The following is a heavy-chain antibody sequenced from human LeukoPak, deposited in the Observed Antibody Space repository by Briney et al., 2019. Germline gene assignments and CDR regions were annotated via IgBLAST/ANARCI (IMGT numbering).Heavy chain of an antibody. CDR1: GFTLSSYS. Sequence: GGSLRLSCTTSGFTLSSYSMNWVRQVPGKGLEWVSYISSSSSTIYYGESVKGRFTISRDNAKNSLFLQMNSLRDEDTAVYFCARDTFSRLDSWGQGTLVTVSS. J-gene: IGHJ4*02. CDR2: ISSSSSTI. V-gene: IGHV3-48*02. D-gene: IGHD2/OR15-2a*01. CDR3: ARDTFSRLDS.